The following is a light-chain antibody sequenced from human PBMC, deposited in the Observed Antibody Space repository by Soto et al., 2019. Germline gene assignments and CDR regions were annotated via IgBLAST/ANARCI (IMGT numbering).Light chain of an antibody. CDR2: AAS. CDR1: QDIKND. V-gene: IGKV1-6*01. Sequence: AIQMTQSPSSLSASEGDRVTITCRASQDIKNDLGWYQQKPGKAPHLLIFAASNLQSGVPSRFSGSGFGTDFTLTISSLQPEDSATSYCLQNFNYPYTFGQGTKLELK. CDR3: LQNFNYPYT. J-gene: IGKJ2*01.